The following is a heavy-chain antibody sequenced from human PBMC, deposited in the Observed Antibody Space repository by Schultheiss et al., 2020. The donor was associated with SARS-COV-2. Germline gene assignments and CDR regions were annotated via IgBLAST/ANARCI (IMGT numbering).Heavy chain of an antibody. CDR3: ARGYCSSTSCYFYYYYGMDV. CDR1: GYTFTSYD. Sequence: ASVKVSCKASGYTFTSYDINWVRQATGQGLEWMGWMHPNSGNTGYAQKFQGRVTMTRNTSISTAYMELSSLRSEDTAVYYCARGYCSSTSCYFYYYYGMDVWDQGTTVTVSS. CDR2: MHPNSGNT. D-gene: IGHD2-2*01. V-gene: IGHV1-8*01. J-gene: IGHJ6*02.